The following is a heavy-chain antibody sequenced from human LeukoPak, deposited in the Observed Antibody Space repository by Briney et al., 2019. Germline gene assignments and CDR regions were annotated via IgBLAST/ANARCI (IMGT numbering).Heavy chain of an antibody. CDR2: IKQDGSEK. J-gene: IGHJ3*01. V-gene: IGHV3-7*01. CDR1: FTXXXXW. Sequence: FTXXXXWMSWVXXAPGKGLEWVANIKQDGSEKYYVDSVKGRFTISRDNAKNSLSLQMNSLRAEDTAVYSCARVLPLTPYAFDVWGQGTMVTVSS. CDR3: ARVLPLTPYAFDV.